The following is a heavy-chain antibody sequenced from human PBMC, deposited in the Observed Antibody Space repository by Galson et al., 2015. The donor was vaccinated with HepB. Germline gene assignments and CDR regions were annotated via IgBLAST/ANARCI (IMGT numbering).Heavy chain of an antibody. CDR2: ISSSSNYT. Sequence: SLRLSCAASGFTFSNYYMSWIRQAPGKGLEWVSYISSSSNYTNYADSVKGRFTISRDNAKNSLYLQMNSLRAEDTAVYYCARYSYGYSGDYWGQGTLVTVSS. J-gene: IGHJ4*02. D-gene: IGHD5-18*01. CDR3: ARYSYGYSGDY. CDR1: GFTFSNYY. V-gene: IGHV3-11*06.